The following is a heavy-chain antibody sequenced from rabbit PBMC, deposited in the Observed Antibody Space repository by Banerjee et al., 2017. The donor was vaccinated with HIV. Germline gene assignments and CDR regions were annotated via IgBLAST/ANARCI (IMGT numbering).Heavy chain of an antibody. CDR1: GFTLSSYW. Sequence: QEQLVESGGGLVQPEGSLTLTCKASGFTLSSYWMWWVRQAPGQGLELIACIYTNGGSTWYASWVNGRFTISKTSSTTVTLQMTSLTAADTATYFCARDLAGVIGWNFGLWGPGTLVTVS. D-gene: IGHD4-1*01. J-gene: IGHJ4*01. V-gene: IGHV1S45*01. CDR3: ARDLAGVIGWNFGL. CDR2: IYTNGGST.